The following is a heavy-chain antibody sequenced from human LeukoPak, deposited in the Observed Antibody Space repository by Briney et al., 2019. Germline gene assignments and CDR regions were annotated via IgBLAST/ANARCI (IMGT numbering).Heavy chain of an antibody. CDR1: GGSISSYY. CDR3: ARLASGSYGPLTPFDY. Sequence: PSETLSLTCIVSGGSISSYYWSWIRQPPGKGLEWIGDIYYSGSTNCNPSLKSRVTISVDTSKNQFSLRLSSVTAADTAVYYSARLASGSYGPLTPFDYWGQGTLVTVSS. CDR2: IYYSGST. D-gene: IGHD1-26*01. V-gene: IGHV4-59*08. J-gene: IGHJ4*02.